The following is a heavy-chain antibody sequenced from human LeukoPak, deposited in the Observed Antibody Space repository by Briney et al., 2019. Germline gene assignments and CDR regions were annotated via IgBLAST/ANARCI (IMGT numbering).Heavy chain of an antibody. V-gene: IGHV1-18*01. J-gene: IGHJ4*02. CDR2: ISVYNGNT. Sequence: ASVKVSCKASGYSFTSYGISWVRQAPGQGLEWMGWISVYNGNTNYAQKVQGRVTMTTDTSTSTAYMELRSLRSDDTAIYYCARTLQLWRPETEYWGQGTLVTVSS. CDR3: ARTLQLWRPETEY. D-gene: IGHD5-18*01. CDR1: GYSFTSYG.